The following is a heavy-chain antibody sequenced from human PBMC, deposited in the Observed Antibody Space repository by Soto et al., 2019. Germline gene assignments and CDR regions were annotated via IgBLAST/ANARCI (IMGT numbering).Heavy chain of an antibody. CDR3: ARDHGITAEFYFDF. CDR2: IFYGGRP. D-gene: IGHD3-16*01. V-gene: IGHV4-59*01. CDR1: GGSISGYY. J-gene: IGHJ4*02. Sequence: QVQLQESGPKLAKPSETLSLTCSVSGGSISGYYWSWIRQAPGKGLEWIGYIFYGGRPSYNPSLKSRVTISADTPKNQFSLRLASVTAADTAVYYCARDHGITAEFYFDFWGQGTLVTVSS.